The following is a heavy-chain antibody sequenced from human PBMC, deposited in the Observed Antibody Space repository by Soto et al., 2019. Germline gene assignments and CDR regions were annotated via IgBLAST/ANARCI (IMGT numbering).Heavy chain of an antibody. CDR1: GYTFTSYY. CDR3: ARAMGLRFLEWLHMGLTDAFDI. CDR2: INPSGGST. D-gene: IGHD3-3*01. Sequence: ASVKVSCKASGYTFTSYYMHWVRQAPGQGLEWMGIINPSGGSTSYAQKFQGRVTMTRDTSTSTVYMELSSLRSEDTAVYYCARAMGLRFLEWLHMGLTDAFDIWGQGTMVTVSS. J-gene: IGHJ3*02. V-gene: IGHV1-46*01.